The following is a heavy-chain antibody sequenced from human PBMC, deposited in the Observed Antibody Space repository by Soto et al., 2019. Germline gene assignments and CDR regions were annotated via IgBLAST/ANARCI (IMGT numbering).Heavy chain of an antibody. V-gene: IGHV4-59*08. J-gene: IGHJ4*02. D-gene: IGHD5-18*01. CDR2: FYYSGST. CDR3: ARRYGSCFDY. CDR1: VASTISNY. Sequence: QVQLQESGPERLKLWEPLSLPATVLVASTISNYWTWFGNPQGKGREGIGYFYYSGSTNYNPSLKSRVTISVDTSKNQFSLKLSSVTAADTAVYYCARRYGSCFDYWGQGTLVTVSS.